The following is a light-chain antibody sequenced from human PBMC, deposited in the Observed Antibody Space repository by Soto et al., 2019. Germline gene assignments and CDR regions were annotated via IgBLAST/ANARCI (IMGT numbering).Light chain of an antibody. CDR1: QGISTW. V-gene: IGKV1-12*01. CDR2: AAS. J-gene: IGKJ4*01. CDR3: QESYSTPLA. Sequence: DIQMTQSPSSVSASVGDRVTITCRASQGISTWLAWYQQKPGRAPMVVISAASNLESGVPSRFSGRGSGTEFTLTISNLQPGDSALYFCQESYSTPLAFGGGTKVDIK.